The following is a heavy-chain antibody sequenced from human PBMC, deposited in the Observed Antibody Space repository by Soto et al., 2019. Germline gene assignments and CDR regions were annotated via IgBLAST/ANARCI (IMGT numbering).Heavy chain of an antibody. CDR2: IIPIFGTA. Sequence: GASVKVSCKASGGTFSSYAISWVRQAPGQGLEWMGGIIPIFGTANYAQKFQGRVTITADESTSTAYMELSSLRSEDTAVYYCARDRGDFWSGPDRDYYFDYWGQGTLVTVSS. D-gene: IGHD3-3*01. J-gene: IGHJ4*02. V-gene: IGHV1-69*13. CDR1: GGTFSSYA. CDR3: ARDRGDFWSGPDRDYYFDY.